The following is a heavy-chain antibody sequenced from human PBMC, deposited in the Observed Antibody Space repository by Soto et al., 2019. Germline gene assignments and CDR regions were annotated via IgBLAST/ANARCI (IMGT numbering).Heavy chain of an antibody. V-gene: IGHV5-51*01. CDR2: IYPGDSDT. CDR3: ARLPYCGGDCYRMYYYHGMDV. Sequence: PGESLKISCKGSGYSFTSYWIGWVRQMPGKGLEWMGIIYPGDSDTRYSPSFQGQVTISADKSISTAYLQWSSLKASDTAMYYCARLPYCGGDCYRMYYYHGMDVWGQGTTVTVSS. D-gene: IGHD2-21*02. CDR1: GYSFTSYW. J-gene: IGHJ6*02.